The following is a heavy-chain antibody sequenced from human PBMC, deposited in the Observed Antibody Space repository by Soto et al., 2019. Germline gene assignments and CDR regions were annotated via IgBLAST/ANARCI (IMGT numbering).Heavy chain of an antibody. CDR2: IYYTGTT. J-gene: IGHJ4*01. Sequence: QVQLKESGPGLVKPSETLSVTCTVSGSPISDNYWSWFRQAPGQGLEWVGYIYYTGTTTYNPSVKSRVTISLDTSKSQFSLILRSVTAADTAVYYCARLGDYYQAFDYRGHGTLVTVSS. CDR3: ARLGDYYQAFDY. D-gene: IGHD3-22*01. V-gene: IGHV4-59*08. CDR1: GSPISDNY.